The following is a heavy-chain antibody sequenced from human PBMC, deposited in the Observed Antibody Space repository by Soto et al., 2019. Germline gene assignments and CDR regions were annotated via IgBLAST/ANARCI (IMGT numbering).Heavy chain of an antibody. CDR1: GYTFTSYD. V-gene: IGHV1-8*01. J-gene: IGHJ4*02. CDR2: MNPNSGNT. D-gene: IGHD3-9*01. Sequence: QVQLVQSGAEVKKPGASVKVSCKASGYTFTSYDINWVRQATGQGLEWMGWMNPNSGNTGYAQKFLGRVTMPRNTSISTAYRELSSLRSEDTAVYYCARGTARYFDWLFRVDWGQGTLVTVSS. CDR3: ARGTARYFDWLFRVD.